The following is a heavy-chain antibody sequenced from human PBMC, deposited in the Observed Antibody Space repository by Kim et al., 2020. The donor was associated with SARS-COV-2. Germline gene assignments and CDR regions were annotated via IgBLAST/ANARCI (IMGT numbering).Heavy chain of an antibody. CDR1: GGSISSYY. D-gene: IGHD2-21*02. J-gene: IGHJ6*02. V-gene: IGHV4-59*13. Sequence: SETLSLTCTVSGGSISSYYWSWIRQPPGKGLEWIGYIYYSGSTNYNPSLKSRVTISVDTSKNQFSLKLSSVTAADTAVYYCAGDTAAYGMDVWGQGTTVTVSS. CDR2: IYYSGST. CDR3: AGDTAAYGMDV.